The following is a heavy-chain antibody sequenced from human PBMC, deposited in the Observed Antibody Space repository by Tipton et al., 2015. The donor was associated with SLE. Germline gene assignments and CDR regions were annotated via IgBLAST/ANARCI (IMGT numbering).Heavy chain of an antibody. D-gene: IGHD6-13*01. CDR2: ISGSDGST. CDR3: AKDPAAAGTSYFDY. CDR1: GFTFSSYA. J-gene: IGHJ4*02. Sequence: GSLRLSCAASGFTFSSYAMSWVRQAPGKGLEWVSAISGSDGSTYYADSVKGRFTISRDNSKNTLYLQMNSLRAEDTAVYYCAKDPAAAGTSYFDYWGQGTLVTVSS. V-gene: IGHV3-23*01.